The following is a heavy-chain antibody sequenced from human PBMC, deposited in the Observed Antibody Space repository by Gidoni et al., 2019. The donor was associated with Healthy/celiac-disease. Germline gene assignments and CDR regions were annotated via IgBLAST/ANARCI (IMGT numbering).Heavy chain of an antibody. CDR2: IYYSGST. J-gene: IGHJ4*02. CDR1: GGSISSSSYY. CDR3: ARLDPVGIAVAGPFDY. Sequence: QLQLQESGPGLVKPSETLSLTCTVSGGSISSSSYYWGWIRQPPGKGLEWIGSIYYSGSTYYNPSLKSRVTISVDTSKNQFSLKLSSVTAADTAVYYCARLDPVGIAVAGPFDYWGQGTLVTVSS. V-gene: IGHV4-39*01. D-gene: IGHD6-19*01.